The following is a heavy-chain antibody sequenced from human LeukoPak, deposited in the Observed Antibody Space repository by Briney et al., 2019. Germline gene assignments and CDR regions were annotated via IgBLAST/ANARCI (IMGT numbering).Heavy chain of an antibody. CDR1: GYTFTSYG. V-gene: IGHV1-18*01. CDR2: ISAYNGNT. J-gene: IGHJ4*02. Sequence: ASVKVSCKASGYTFTSYGISWVRQAPGQGLEWMGWISAYNGNTNYAQKLQGRVTMTTDTSTSTAYMELRSLRSDDTAVYYCAREIWDDYSNCYFDYWGQGTLVTVSS. CDR3: AREIWDDYSNCYFDY. D-gene: IGHD4-11*01.